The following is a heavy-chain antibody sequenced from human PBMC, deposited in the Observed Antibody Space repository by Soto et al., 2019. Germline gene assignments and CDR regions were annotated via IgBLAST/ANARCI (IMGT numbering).Heavy chain of an antibody. CDR3: ARTKDYSSSLDY. D-gene: IGHD6-6*01. Sequence: SDTLSLTCTVSGGSSSSGGYYWTWIRQHPGKGLEWIGCIYYSGRTYYNPSLKSRVTISVDTSKRQFSLKLSSVTAADTAIYYCARTKDYSSSLDYWGQGALVTVSS. V-gene: IGHV4-31*03. CDR2: IYYSGRT. CDR1: GGSSSSGGYY. J-gene: IGHJ4*02.